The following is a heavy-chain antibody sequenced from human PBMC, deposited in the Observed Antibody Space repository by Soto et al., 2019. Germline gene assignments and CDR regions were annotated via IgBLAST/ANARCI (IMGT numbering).Heavy chain of an antibody. D-gene: IGHD3-22*01. V-gene: IGHV3-30*03. CDR2: ISYDGSNK. CDR1: GFTFSSYG. Sequence: PGGSLRLSCAASGFTFSSYGMHWVRQAPGKGLEWVAVISYDGSNKYYADSVKGRFTISRDNSKNTLYLQMNSLRAEDTAVYYCAIDDFPYYDDSSGYHFAYWGQGA. J-gene: IGHJ4*02. CDR3: AIDDFPYYDDSSGYHFAY.